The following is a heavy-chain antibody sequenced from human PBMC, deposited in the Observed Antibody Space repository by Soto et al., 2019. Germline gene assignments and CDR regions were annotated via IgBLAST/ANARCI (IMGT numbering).Heavy chain of an antibody. CDR2: IYYSGST. J-gene: IGHJ6*02. V-gene: IGHV4-59*01. CDR3: ASGGQLEAYFYGLDV. CDR1: GDSISSYY. D-gene: IGHD6-13*01. Sequence: KPSETLSLTCTVSGDSISSYYWSWIRQPPGKGLECIGYIYYSGSTNYNPSLKSRVTISADTSKNQFSLKLSSVTAADTAVYYCASGGQLEAYFYGLDVWGQGTTVTVSS.